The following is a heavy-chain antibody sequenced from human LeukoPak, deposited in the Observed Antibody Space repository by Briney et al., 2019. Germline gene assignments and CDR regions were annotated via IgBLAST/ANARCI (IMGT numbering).Heavy chain of an antibody. CDR1: GGSISSGDFY. V-gene: IGHV4-30-2*01. D-gene: IGHD3-22*01. CDR3: ACGYYVVGKAPVAFDI. CDR2: ISRSGGT. J-gene: IGHJ3*02. Sequence: SETLSLTCTVSGGSISSGDFYWSWIRQPPGKGLEWIGHISRSGGTYYNPSLKSRVTISVDRSKNQFSLKLSSVTAADTAVYYCACGYYVVGKAPVAFDIWGQGTMVTVSS.